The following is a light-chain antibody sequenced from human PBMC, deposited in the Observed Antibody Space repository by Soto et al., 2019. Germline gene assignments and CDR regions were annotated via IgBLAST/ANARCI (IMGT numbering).Light chain of an antibody. CDR1: QSINKW. V-gene: IGKV1-5*01. J-gene: IGKJ2*01. CDR2: DAA. CDR3: QQYNIGYP. Sequence: IQMTQSPSTLSASVGDRVTITCRASQSINKWVAWFQQKSGRAPKLLIYDAATLQSGVPSRFSGTGSGTDFSLTISSLQPEDFATYYCQQYNIGYPFGQGTRLDIK.